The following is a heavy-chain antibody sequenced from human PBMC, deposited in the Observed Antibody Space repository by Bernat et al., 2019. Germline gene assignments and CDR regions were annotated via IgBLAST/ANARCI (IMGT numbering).Heavy chain of an antibody. D-gene: IGHD1-26*01. CDR1: GFTFDDYA. J-gene: IGHJ4*02. Sequence: EVQLVESGGGLVQPGRSLRLSCAASGFTFDDYAMHWVRQAPGKGLEWVSGISWNSGSIGYADSVKGRFTISRDNAKNSLYLQMNSLRAEDTALYYCAKDMFAEGWSYSGFDYWGQGTLVTVSS. CDR2: ISWNSGSI. CDR3: AKDMFAEGWSYSGFDY. V-gene: IGHV3-9*01.